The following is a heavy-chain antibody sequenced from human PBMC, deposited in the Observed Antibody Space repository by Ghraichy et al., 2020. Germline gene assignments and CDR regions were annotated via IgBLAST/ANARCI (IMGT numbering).Heavy chain of an antibody. D-gene: IGHD2-15*01. V-gene: IGHV3-23*01. J-gene: IGHJ6*02. CDR2: ISGSGGST. CDR1: GFTFSSYA. Sequence: GGSLRLSCAASGFTFSSYAMSWVRQAPGKGLEWVSAISGSGGSTYYADSVKGRFTISRDNSKNTLYLQMNSLRAEDTAVYYCAKAVVVDYYYYYGMDVWGQGTTVTVS. CDR3: AKAVVVDYYYYYGMDV.